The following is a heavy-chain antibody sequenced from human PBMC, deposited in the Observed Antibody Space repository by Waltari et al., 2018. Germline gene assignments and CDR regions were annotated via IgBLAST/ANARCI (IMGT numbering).Heavy chain of an antibody. CDR3: AKGPNWAFDH. CDR2: INHTGYT. V-gene: IGHV4-34*02. J-gene: IGHJ4*02. CDR1: GGPFSGYY. D-gene: IGHD1-1*01. Sequence: QVQLQQWGAGLLKPSETLSLTCAVSGGPFSGYYWSWIRPAPGKGLEWIGDINHTGYTNYNPSLKSRVTMSIDTSKNKFSLRLTSVTVADTAFYYCAKGPNWAFDHWGQGNLVTVSS.